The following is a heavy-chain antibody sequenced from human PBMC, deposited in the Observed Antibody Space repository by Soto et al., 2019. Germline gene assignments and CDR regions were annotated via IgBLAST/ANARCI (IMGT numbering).Heavy chain of an antibody. V-gene: IGHV1-3*01. CDR1: GYTFTSYA. J-gene: IGHJ4*02. CDR2: INAGNGNT. CDR3: ARESSGIAAAGQHFDY. D-gene: IGHD6-13*01. Sequence: ASVKVSCKASGYTFTSYAMHWVRQAPGQRLEWMGWINAGNGNTKYSQKFQGRVTITRDTSASTAYVELSSLRSEDAAVYYCARESSGIAAAGQHFDYWGQGTLVTVSS.